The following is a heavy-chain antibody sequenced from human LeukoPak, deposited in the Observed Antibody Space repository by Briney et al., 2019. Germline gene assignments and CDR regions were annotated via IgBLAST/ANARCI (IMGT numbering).Heavy chain of an antibody. V-gene: IGHV3-23*01. CDR1: GFTFNKYG. D-gene: IGHD5-12*01. CDR3: AKGSDYDPPYYYYYMDV. J-gene: IGHJ6*03. Sequence: GGTLRLSCAASGFTFNKYGMNWVRQAPGKGLEWVSGISGGGGSTYYADSVKGRFTISRDNSKNTLYLQMNSLRAEDTAVYYCAKGSDYDPPYYYYYMDVWGKGTTVTISS. CDR2: ISGGGGST.